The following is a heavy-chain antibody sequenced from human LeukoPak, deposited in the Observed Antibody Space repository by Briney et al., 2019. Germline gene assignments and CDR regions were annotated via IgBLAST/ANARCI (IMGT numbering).Heavy chain of an antibody. CDR3: AKVSDAAVTGY. V-gene: IGHV3-23*01. CDR2: VSGNGGST. Sequence: GGSLRLSCAASGFTFSRHGMSWVRQAPVKGLEWVSSVSGNGGSTYYADSVKGRFTISRDNSKNTLYLQMNSLRAEDTAVYFCAKVSDAAVTGYWGQGILATVSS. J-gene: IGHJ4*02. CDR1: GFTFSRHG. D-gene: IGHD6-13*01.